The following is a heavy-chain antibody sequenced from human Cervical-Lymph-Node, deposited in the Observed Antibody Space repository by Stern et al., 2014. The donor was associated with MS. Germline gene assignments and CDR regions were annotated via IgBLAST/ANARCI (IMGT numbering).Heavy chain of an antibody. CDR2: MGGSGNTT. CDR1: GFTFRFFG. D-gene: IGHD1-26*01. V-gene: IGHV3-23*04. J-gene: IGHJ4*02. CDR3: AKGRRVGPAGYFDA. Sequence: QLVESGGNFVQPGGSLRLSCATSGFTFRFFGMAWVRQAPGKGLEWVSGMGGSGNTTYYSDSVKGRFAISRDDSKNTMDLQMDSLRVEDTAIYYCAKGRRVGPAGYFDAWGQGILVTVSS.